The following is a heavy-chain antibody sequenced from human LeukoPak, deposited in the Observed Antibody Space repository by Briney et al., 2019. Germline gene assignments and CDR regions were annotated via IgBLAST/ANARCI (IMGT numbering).Heavy chain of an antibody. CDR3: AKFGHYYGDGFDY. CDR1: GFTFSNYG. Sequence: PGGSLRLSCAASGFTFSNYGLSWVRQAPGKGLEWVSGITGSGGSTYYADSVKGRFTISRDNSKNTLYLQMNSLRAEDTAVYYCAKFGHYYGDGFDYWGQGTLVTVSS. J-gene: IGHJ4*02. V-gene: IGHV3-23*01. CDR2: ITGSGGST. D-gene: IGHD4-17*01.